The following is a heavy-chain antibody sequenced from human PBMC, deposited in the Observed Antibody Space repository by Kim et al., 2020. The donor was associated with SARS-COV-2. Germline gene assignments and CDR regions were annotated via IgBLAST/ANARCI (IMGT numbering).Heavy chain of an antibody. CDR3: ARRGSGMDV. V-gene: IGHV4-39*01. J-gene: IGHJ6*02. Sequence: GSTSYNPTLKSRVTISVDPSKNPFSLKLTPVTATDTAVYYCARRGSGMDVWGQGTTVTVS. CDR2: GST. D-gene: IGHD1-26*01.